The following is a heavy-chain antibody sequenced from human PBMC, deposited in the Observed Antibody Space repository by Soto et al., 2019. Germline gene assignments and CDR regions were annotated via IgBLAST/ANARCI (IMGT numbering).Heavy chain of an antibody. CDR2: IYYSGST. CDR3: ARVEDYDILDGMDV. CDR1: GGSISSGGYY. Sequence: SETLSLTCTVSGGSISSGGYYWSWSRQHPGKGLEWIGYIYYSGSTYYNPSLKSRVTISVHTSKNQFSLKLSSVTAADTAVYYCARVEDYDILDGMDVWGQGTTVTVSS. V-gene: IGHV4-31*03. D-gene: IGHD3-9*01. J-gene: IGHJ6*02.